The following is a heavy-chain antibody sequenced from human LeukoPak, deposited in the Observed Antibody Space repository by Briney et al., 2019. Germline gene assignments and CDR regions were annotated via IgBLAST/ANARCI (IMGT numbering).Heavy chain of an antibody. D-gene: IGHD3-22*01. CDR2: IIPIFGTA. Sequence: SVKVSCKASGGTFSSYAISWVRQAPGQGLEWMGRIIPIFGTANYAQKFQGRVTITTDESTSTAYMELSSLRSEDTAVYYCAGEYYYDSSGYALNSFDYWGQGTLVTVSS. CDR3: AGEYYYDSSGYALNSFDY. CDR1: GGTFSSYA. V-gene: IGHV1-69*05. J-gene: IGHJ4*02.